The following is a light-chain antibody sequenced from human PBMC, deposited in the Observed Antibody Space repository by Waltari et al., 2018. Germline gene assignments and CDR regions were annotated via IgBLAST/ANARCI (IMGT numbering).Light chain of an antibody. V-gene: IGLV2-14*01. CDR3: SSYTTSSAPGV. CDR2: EVS. J-gene: IGLJ1*01. CDR1: DSDVGAYDF. Sequence: QSALTQPASVSGSPGQSITISCSGTDSDVGAYDFVSWYQQHPGKAPHLIIYEVSNRPSGLSNLFSASKSGNTASLTISGLQAEDEADYYCSSYTTSSAPGVFGTGTRVTVL.